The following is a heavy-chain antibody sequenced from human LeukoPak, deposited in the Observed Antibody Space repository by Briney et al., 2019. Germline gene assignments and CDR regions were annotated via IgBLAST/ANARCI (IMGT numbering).Heavy chain of an antibody. D-gene: IGHD3-22*01. CDR3: ARVRRYSQYESSGYYADS. J-gene: IGHJ5*01. V-gene: IGHV3-30*03. CDR1: GFTFNSYG. Sequence: GGSLRLSCVGSGFTFNSYGMHWVRQAPGKGLQWVAAITYDGSTRYHADSVKGRFTISRDNSKDTLYLQMNSLKIEDTATYYCARVRRYSQYESSGYYADSWGQGTLVTVSS. CDR2: ITYDGSTR.